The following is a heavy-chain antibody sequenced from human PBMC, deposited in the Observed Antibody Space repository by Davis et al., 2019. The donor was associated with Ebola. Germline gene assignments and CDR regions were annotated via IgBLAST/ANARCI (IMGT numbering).Heavy chain of an antibody. V-gene: IGHV4-31*03. CDR1: GGSFSRGGSY. CDR2: IYYSGST. Sequence: PSETLSLTCTVSGGSFSRGGSYWTWIRQHPGKGLEWIGYIYYSGSTYYKPSLKSRVTISLDTSKNQFSLNLYSVTAADTAVYYCARDLRYDSSGYDYYFYMDVWGKGTTVTVSS. D-gene: IGHD3-22*01. CDR3: ARDLRYDSSGYDYYFYMDV. J-gene: IGHJ6*03.